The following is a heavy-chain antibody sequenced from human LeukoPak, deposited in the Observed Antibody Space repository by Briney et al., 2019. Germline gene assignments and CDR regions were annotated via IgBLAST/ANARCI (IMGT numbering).Heavy chain of an antibody. CDR3: AKFLGDSSGYYYLED. D-gene: IGHD3-22*01. Sequence: GGSLRLSCAASGFTFSNAWMNWVRQAPGKGLEWVSAISGSGGSTYYAVSVKGRFTISRDNSKNTLYLQMNSLRAEDTAVYYCAKFLGDSSGYYYLEDWGQGTLVTVSS. CDR1: GFTFSNAW. V-gene: IGHV3-23*01. CDR2: ISGSGGST. J-gene: IGHJ4*02.